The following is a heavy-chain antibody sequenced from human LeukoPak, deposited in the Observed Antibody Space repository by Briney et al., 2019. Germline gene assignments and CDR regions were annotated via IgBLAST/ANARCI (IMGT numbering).Heavy chain of an antibody. CDR2: MYYSGST. V-gene: IGHV4-39*01. D-gene: IGHD3-22*01. CDR3: VRQGTNSGYYLLDY. J-gene: IGHJ4*02. Sequence: SETLSLTCTVSGGSISDSTYYWGWIRQPPGKGLEWIGTMYYSGSTSYNPSLRSRVTMSVDPSKNQFSLKLTSVTVADTATYYCVRQGTNSGYYLLDYWGQGHPVIVSS. CDR1: GGSISDSTYY.